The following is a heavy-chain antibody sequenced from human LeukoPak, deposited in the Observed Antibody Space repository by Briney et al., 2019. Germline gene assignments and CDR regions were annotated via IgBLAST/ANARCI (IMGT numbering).Heavy chain of an antibody. CDR1: GFTFSGCG. Sequence: GGSLRLSCAASGFTFSGCGMHWVRQAPGKGLEWVAFIRYDGSNKYYADSVKGRFTISRDNSKNTLYLQMNSLRAEDTAVYYCASGYYYDSSGYYGGGNLDYWGQGTLVTVSS. D-gene: IGHD3-22*01. J-gene: IGHJ4*02. V-gene: IGHV3-30*02. CDR2: IRYDGSNK. CDR3: ASGYYYDSSGYYGGGNLDY.